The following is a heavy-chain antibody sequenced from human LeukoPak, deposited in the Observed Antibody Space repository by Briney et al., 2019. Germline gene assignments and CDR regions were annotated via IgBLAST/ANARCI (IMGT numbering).Heavy chain of an antibody. CDR2: ISYDGSNK. V-gene: IGHV3-30*04. D-gene: IGHD3-10*01. CDR1: GFTFCSYA. Sequence: GRSLRLSCAASGFTFCSYAMHWVRQAPGKGLEWVAVISYDGSNKYYADSVKGRFTISRDNSKNTLYLQMNSLRAEDTAVYYCARDLGTMVRGVIIPYGMDVWGQGTTVTVSS. J-gene: IGHJ6*02. CDR3: ARDLGTMVRGVIIPYGMDV.